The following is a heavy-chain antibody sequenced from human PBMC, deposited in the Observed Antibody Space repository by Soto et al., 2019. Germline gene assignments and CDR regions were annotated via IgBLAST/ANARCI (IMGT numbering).Heavy chain of an antibody. CDR1: GGTFSDYA. D-gene: IGHD3-16*01. J-gene: IGHJ6*02. CDR2: IVPRFGSP. Sequence: QVQLVQSGAEMRKPGSSLRVSCKASGGTFSDYAFSWVRQAPGQGLEWMGGIVPRFGSPNYAQKFGGRVMITADTSTSTVYMELSGLRFDDTAVYFCARDRIQLRLGKYSFNGMDVWGQGTTITVSS. CDR3: ARDRIQLRLGKYSFNGMDV. V-gene: IGHV1-69*06.